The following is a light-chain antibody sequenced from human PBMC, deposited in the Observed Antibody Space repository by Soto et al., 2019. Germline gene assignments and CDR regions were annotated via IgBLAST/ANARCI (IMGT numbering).Light chain of an antibody. J-gene: IGLJ2*01. Sequence: SYELTQPPSVSVAPGKTARITCGGNNIGSKSVHWYQQKPGQAPVLVIYYDSDRPSGIPERFSGSNSGNTATLTISRVEAGDEADYYCQVWDSSSGVVFGGGTQLTV. CDR2: YDS. CDR3: QVWDSSSGVV. CDR1: NIGSKS. V-gene: IGLV3-21*04.